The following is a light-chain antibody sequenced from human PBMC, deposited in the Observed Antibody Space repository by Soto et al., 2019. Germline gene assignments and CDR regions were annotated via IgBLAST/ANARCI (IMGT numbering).Light chain of an antibody. V-gene: IGLV1-51*01. CDR3: ETWDSSLSAVV. CDR2: AHN. Sequence: QSVLTQPPSVSAAPGQKVIISCSGSSSNIGDNYVSWYQQLPGTAPKLLIYAHNKRPSGIPDRFSGSKSGTSATLGITGLQTGDEADYYCETWDSSLSAVVFGGGTQLTVL. J-gene: IGLJ3*02. CDR1: SSNIGDNY.